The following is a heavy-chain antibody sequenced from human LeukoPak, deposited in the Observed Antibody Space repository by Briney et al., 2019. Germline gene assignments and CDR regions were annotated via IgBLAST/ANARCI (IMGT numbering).Heavy chain of an antibody. CDR3: ACGAVTTRQYDY. Sequence: GGSLRLSCAASGFTFSSYAMSWFRQAPGKGLGWVSAISGSGGSTYYADSVKGRFTISRDNSKNTLYLQMNTLRAEATPVSYCACGAVTTRQYDYWGQGTLVTVSS. CDR1: GFTFSSYA. CDR2: ISGSGGST. V-gene: IGHV3-23*01. D-gene: IGHD4-17*01. J-gene: IGHJ4*02.